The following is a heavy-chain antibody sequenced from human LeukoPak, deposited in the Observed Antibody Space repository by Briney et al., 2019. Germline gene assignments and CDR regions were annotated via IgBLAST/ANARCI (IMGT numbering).Heavy chain of an antibody. Sequence: ASVKVSCKASGYTFTSYDINWVRQATGQGLEWMGWMNPNSGNTGYAQKFQGRVTMTRNTSISTAYMELSSLRSEDTAVYYCARARSITMVRGKLKYYFDYWGQGTLVTVSS. CDR2: MNPNSGNT. D-gene: IGHD3-10*01. CDR1: GYTFTSYD. J-gene: IGHJ4*02. V-gene: IGHV1-8*01. CDR3: ARARSITMVRGKLKYYFDY.